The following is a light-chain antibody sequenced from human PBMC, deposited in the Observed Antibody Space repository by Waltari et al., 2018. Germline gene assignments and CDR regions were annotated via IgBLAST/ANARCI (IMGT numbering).Light chain of an antibody. CDR3: QQYGSSSWT. CDR2: GVS. CDR1: QSVSSTY. J-gene: IGKJ1*01. V-gene: IGKV3-20*01. Sequence: IVLTQSPGTLSLSPGERATLSCRASQSVSSTYLAWYQQKPGQAPRLLIYGVSSRAAGIPDRFSASGSETDFTLTINRLEPEDFAVYYCQQYGSSSWTFGQGTKVEIK.